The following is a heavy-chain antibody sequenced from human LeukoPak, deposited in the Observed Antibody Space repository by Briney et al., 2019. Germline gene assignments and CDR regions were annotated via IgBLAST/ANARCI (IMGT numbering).Heavy chain of an antibody. J-gene: IGHJ4*02. Sequence: PGGSLRLSCAASGFTFSNAYMNWVRQAPGKGLEWVSVITGTGGRYYGDSVKGRFILSRDNSKNTVYMQMSSLRAEDTATYYCAKDYCRDGNCPFPFLDSWGQGTLVTVSS. CDR2: ITGTGGR. CDR1: GFTFSNAY. V-gene: IGHV3-53*01. CDR3: AKDYCRDGNCPFPFLDS. D-gene: IGHD2-15*01.